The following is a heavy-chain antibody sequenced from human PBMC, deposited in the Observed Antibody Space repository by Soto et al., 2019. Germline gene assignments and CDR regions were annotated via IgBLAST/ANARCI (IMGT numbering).Heavy chain of an antibody. J-gene: IGHJ4*02. D-gene: IGHD4-17*01. CDR1: GGSISSGGYS. V-gene: IGHV4-30-2*01. Sequence: PLETLSLTCAVSGGSISSGGYSWSWIRQPPGKGLESIGYIYHSGSTYYNPSLKSRVTISVDRSKNQFSLKLSSVTAADTAVYYCARGMTTVTTFDYWGQGTLVTVSS. CDR2: IYHSGST. CDR3: ARGMTTVTTFDY.